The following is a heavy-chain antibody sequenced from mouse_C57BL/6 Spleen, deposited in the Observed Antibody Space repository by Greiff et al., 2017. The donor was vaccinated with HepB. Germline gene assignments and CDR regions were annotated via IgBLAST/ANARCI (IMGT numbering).Heavy chain of an antibody. CDR3: TRGNYAMDY. CDR1: GFNIKDDY. D-gene: IGHD1-1*02. J-gene: IGHJ4*01. Sequence: EVQLVESGAELVRPGASVKLSCTASGFNIKDDYMHWVKQRPEQGLEWIGWIDPENGDTEYASKFQGKATITADTSSNTAYLQLSSLTSEDTAVYYCTRGNYAMDYWGQGTSVTVSS. V-gene: IGHV14-4*01. CDR2: IDPENGDT.